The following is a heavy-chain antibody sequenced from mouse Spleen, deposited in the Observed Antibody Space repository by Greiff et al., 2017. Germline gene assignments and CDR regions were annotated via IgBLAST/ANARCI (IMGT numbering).Heavy chain of an antibody. CDR1: GYTFTSYW. V-gene: IGHV1-59*01. D-gene: IGHD3-3*01. J-gene: IGHJ1*03. CDR2: IDPSDSYT. Sequence: QVQLQQPGAELVRPGTSVKLSCKASGYTFTSYWMHWVKQRPGQGLEWIGVIDPSDSYTNYNQKFKGKATLTVDTSSSTAYMQLSSLTSEDSAVYYCVYPRDWYFDVWGTGTTVTVSS. CDR3: VYPRDWYFDV.